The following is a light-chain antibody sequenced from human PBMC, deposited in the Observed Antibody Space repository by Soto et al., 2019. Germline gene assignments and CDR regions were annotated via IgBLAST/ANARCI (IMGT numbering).Light chain of an antibody. CDR3: CSYAGFSXXV. CDR2: EGT. CDR1: SSDVGTYDL. V-gene: IGLV2-23*01. Sequence: QSALTQPASVSGSPGQSVTISCTGSSSDVGTYDLVSWYQQHPGKAPKILIYEGTKRPSGVSNRFSGSKSGNTASLTISGLQAEDEADYFCCSYAGFSXXVFGGGT. J-gene: IGLJ3*02.